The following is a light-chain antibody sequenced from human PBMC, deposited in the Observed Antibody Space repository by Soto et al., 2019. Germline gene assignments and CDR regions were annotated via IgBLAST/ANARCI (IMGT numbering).Light chain of an antibody. Sequence: QAVVTQPPSASGTPGQRVTVSCSGNTANIGKNFVYWYQQLPGTAPKLLIYNNDRRPSGVPDRFSGSKSDASASLAISGLRSEDEADYYCATWDDRQSGRVFGTGTKLTVL. V-gene: IGLV1-47*02. CDR2: NND. CDR3: ATWDDRQSGRV. J-gene: IGLJ1*01. CDR1: TANIGKNF.